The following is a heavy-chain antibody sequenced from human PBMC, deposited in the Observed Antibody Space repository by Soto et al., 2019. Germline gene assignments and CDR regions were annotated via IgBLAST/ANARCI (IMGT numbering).Heavy chain of an antibody. CDR3: AKDKVGGYSYGGLHY. Sequence: GGSLRLSCAASGFTFDDYTMHWVRQAPGKGLEWVSLISWDGGSTYYADSVKGRFTISRDNSKNSLYLQMNSLRTEDTALYYCAKDKVGGYSYGGLHYWGQGTLVTVSS. CDR1: GFTFDDYT. V-gene: IGHV3-43*01. CDR2: ISWDGGST. D-gene: IGHD5-18*01. J-gene: IGHJ4*02.